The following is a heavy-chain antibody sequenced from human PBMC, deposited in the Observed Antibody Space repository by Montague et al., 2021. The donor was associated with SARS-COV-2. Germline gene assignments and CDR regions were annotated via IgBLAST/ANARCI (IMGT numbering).Heavy chain of an antibody. Sequence: TLSLTCTVSGGSIDGNHWTWVRQSPGKGLEWIGQIGSTNYNPSLESRISTSVDTSKSQFSLNLASVTAADSAIYYCALLYGGGGGRGYWGQGTLVTVSS. CDR1: GGSIDGNH. CDR2: IGST. CDR3: ALLYGGGGGRGY. J-gene: IGHJ4*02. D-gene: IGHD4-23*01. V-gene: IGHV4-59*01.